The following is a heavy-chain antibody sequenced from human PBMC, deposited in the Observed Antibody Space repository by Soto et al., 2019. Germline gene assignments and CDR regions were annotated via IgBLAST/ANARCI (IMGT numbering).Heavy chain of an antibody. Sequence: PGGSLRLSCAASGFTFSSYAMSWVRQAPGKGLEWVSAISGSGGSTYYADSVKGRFTISRDNSKNTLYLQMNSLRAEDTAVYYCAKDSGITMIVVVNALDYWGQGTLVTVSS. V-gene: IGHV3-23*01. CDR1: GFTFSSYA. J-gene: IGHJ4*02. CDR2: ISGSGGST. CDR3: AKDSGITMIVVVNALDY. D-gene: IGHD3-22*01.